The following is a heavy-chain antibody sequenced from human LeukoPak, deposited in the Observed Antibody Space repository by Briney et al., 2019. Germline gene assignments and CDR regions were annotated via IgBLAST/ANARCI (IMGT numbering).Heavy chain of an antibody. D-gene: IGHD3-22*01. CDR2: ISYDGSNK. CDR1: GFTFSSYG. Sequence: PGGSLRLSCAASGFTFSSYGMHWVGQAPGKGLEWVAVISYDGSNKYYADSVKGRFTISRDNSKNTLYLQMNSLRAEDTAVYYCAKDNGYYDSSGYYPNDYWGQGTLVTVSS. J-gene: IGHJ4*02. CDR3: AKDNGYYDSSGYYPNDY. V-gene: IGHV3-30*18.